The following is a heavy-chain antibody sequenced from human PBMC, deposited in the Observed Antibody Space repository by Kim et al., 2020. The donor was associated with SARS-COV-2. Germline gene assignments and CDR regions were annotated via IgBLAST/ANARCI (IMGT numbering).Heavy chain of an antibody. CDR3: ARARGAMVRGVIMTYYYGMDV. Sequence: SETLSLTCAVYGGSFSGYYWSWIRQPPGKGLEWIGEINHSGSTNYNPSLKSRVTISVDTSKNQFSLKLSSVTAADTAVYYCARARGAMVRGVIMTYYYGMDVWGQGTTVTVSS. CDR1: GGSFSGYY. D-gene: IGHD3-10*01. CDR2: INHSGST. J-gene: IGHJ6*02. V-gene: IGHV4-34*01.